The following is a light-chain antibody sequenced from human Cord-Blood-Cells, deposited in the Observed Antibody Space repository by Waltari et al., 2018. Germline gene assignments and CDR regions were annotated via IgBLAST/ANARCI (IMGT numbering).Light chain of an antibody. CDR2: SNN. CDR3: AAWDDSLNGWV. Sequence: QSVLPQPPSASGTPGQGVTSTCSRSSSNIGSNTVNWYQQLPGTAPKPLIYSNNQRPSGVPDRFSGSKSGTSASLAISGLQSEDEADYYCAAWDDSLNGWVFGGGTKLTVL. V-gene: IGLV1-44*01. CDR1: SSNIGSNT. J-gene: IGLJ3*02.